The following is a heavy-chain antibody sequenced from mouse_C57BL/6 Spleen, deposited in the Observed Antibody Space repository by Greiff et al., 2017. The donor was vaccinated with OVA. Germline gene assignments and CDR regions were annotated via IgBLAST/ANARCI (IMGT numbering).Heavy chain of an antibody. CDR2: IYPGDGDT. V-gene: IGHV1-82*01. CDR1: GYAFSSSW. D-gene: IGHD1-1*01. J-gene: IGHJ2*01. Sequence: QVTLKESGPELVKPGASVKISCKASGYAFSSSWMNWVKQRPGKGLEWIGRIYPGDGDTNYNGKFTGKATLTADKSSSTAYMQLSSLTSEDSAVYFCARGTTVVATNFDYWGQGTTLTVSS. CDR3: ARGTTVVATNFDY.